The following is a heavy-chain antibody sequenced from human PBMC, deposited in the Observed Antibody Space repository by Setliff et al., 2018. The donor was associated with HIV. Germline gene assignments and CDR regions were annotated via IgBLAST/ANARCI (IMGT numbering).Heavy chain of an antibody. D-gene: IGHD3-9*01. Sequence: SETLSLTCTVSGGSVSTSTYYWGWIRQPPGKGLEYIGTLSYRGTTHYNPSLKSRIALSIDSSKNQFSLNLHFVTATDSALYYCATTRPISTGYPGFFDSWGQ. CDR2: LSYRGTT. CDR1: GGSVSTSTYY. V-gene: IGHV4-39*01. J-gene: IGHJ4*02. CDR3: ATTRPISTGYPGFFDS.